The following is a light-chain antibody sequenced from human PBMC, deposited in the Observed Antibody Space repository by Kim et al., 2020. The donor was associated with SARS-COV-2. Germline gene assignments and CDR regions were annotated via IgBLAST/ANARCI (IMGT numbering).Light chain of an antibody. J-gene: IGLJ3*02. Sequence: PGQKVTISCSGSSSNIGNNYVSWYQRLPGTAPKLLIYDNNKRPSGIPDRFSGSKSGTSATLGITGLQTGDEADYYCGTWDSRLSAVFGGGTQLTVL. V-gene: IGLV1-51*01. CDR2: DNN. CDR3: GTWDSRLSAV. CDR1: SSNIGNNY.